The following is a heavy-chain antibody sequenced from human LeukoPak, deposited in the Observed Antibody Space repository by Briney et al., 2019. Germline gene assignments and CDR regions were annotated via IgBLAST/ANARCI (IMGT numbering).Heavy chain of an antibody. V-gene: IGHV4-38-2*02. CDR2: IYHSGST. D-gene: IGHD2-21*01. J-gene: IGHJ5*02. CDR3: ARESGDGNWFDP. CDR1: GYSISSGYY. Sequence: SETLSLTCTVSGYSISSGYYWGWIRQPPGKGLEWIGSIYHSGSTYYNPSLKSRVIISVDTSKNQFSLKVSSVTAADTAVYYCARESGDGNWFDPWGQGTLVTVSS.